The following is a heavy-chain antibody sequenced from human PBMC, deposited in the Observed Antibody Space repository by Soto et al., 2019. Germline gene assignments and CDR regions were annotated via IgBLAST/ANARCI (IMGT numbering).Heavy chain of an antibody. CDR3: AKDCSGGSCQDY. Sequence: QVQLVESGGGVVQPGGSLRLSCAASGFTFSSSGMHWVRQAPGKGLEWVAVISYDGSNKYYADSVKGRFTISRDNSKNTLYLQMNSLRREDTAVYYCAKDCSGGSCQDYWGQGTLVTVSS. J-gene: IGHJ4*02. V-gene: IGHV3-30*18. CDR1: GFTFSSSG. CDR2: ISYDGSNK. D-gene: IGHD2-15*01.